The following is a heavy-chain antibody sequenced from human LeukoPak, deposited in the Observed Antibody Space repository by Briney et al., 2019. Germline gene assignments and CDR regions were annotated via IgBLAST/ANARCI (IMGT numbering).Heavy chain of an antibody. Sequence: GGSLRLSCAASGFTFSDYGLHWVRQAPGKGLEWVAVIWYDGSKKYFGDSVTGRFTISRDDSRNTSYLQMNNLRAEDTAVYYCARDFGVTNYHFDYWGQGTLVTVSS. CDR3: ARDFGVTNYHFDY. CDR1: GFTFSDYG. CDR2: IWYDGSKK. V-gene: IGHV3-33*01. J-gene: IGHJ4*02. D-gene: IGHD3-16*01.